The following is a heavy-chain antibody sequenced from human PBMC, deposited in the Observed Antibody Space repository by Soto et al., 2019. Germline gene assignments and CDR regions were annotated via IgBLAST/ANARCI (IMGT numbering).Heavy chain of an antibody. CDR1: GGSISSYY. CDR3: ARSQATGLVY. V-gene: IGHV4-59*01. D-gene: IGHD1-26*01. Sequence: SETLSLTCTVSGGSISSYYWSWIRQPPGKGLEWIGYIYYSGSTNYNPSLKSRVTISVDTSKNQFSLKLSSVTAADTAVYYCARSQATGLVYWGQGTLVTVSS. J-gene: IGHJ4*02. CDR2: IYYSGST.